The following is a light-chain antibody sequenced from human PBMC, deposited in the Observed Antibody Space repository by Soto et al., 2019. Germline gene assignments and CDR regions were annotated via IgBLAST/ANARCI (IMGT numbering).Light chain of an antibody. V-gene: IGKV3-15*01. CDR1: QNLLHSNGYNY. CDR2: GAS. J-gene: IGKJ4*01. CDR3: QHYNNLPLT. Sequence: EIVLTQSPLSLPFTPGEPSSISCRSSQNLLHSNGYNYLNWYQQKPGQAPRLLIYGASTRATGIPVRFSGSGSGTEFTLSISSLQSEDSAIYYCQHYNNLPLTFGGGTKVDIK.